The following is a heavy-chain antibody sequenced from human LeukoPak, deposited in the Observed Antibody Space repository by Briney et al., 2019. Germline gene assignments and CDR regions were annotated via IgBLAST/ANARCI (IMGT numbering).Heavy chain of an antibody. Sequence: SETLSLTCTVSGGSISSYYWSWIRQPAGKGLEWIGRIHTSGNINYNPSLKSRVTMSVDTSKNQFSLKLISVIAADTAVYYCARYDYSNFYYGMDVWGQGTTVTVSS. D-gene: IGHD4-11*01. CDR3: ARYDYSNFYYGMDV. CDR1: GGSISSYY. V-gene: IGHV4-4*07. J-gene: IGHJ6*02. CDR2: IHTSGNI.